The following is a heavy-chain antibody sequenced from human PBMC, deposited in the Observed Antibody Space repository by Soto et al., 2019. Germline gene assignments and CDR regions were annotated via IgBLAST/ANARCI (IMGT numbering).Heavy chain of an antibody. V-gene: IGHV5-10-1*01. D-gene: IGHD6-6*01. Sequence: PGESLKISCKASGYNFTAFWIHWLRQMPGKGLEWLGKIDASDSYTNYSPSFEGPVTISTDNSITTAYLQWSNLRASDTALYFCASVHKNWFDSWAQGTMVTVSS. CDR1: GYNFTAFW. CDR2: IDASDSYT. J-gene: IGHJ5*01. CDR3: ASVHKNWFDS.